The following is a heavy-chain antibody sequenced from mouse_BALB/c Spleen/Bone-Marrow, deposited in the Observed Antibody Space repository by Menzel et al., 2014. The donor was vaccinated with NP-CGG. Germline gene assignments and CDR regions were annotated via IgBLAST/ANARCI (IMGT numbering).Heavy chain of an antibody. CDR1: GYTFTSYV. D-gene: IGHD2-10*02. CDR2: INPYNDGT. V-gene: IGHV1-14*01. J-gene: IGHJ4*01. Sequence: VQLKESGPELVKPGASVKMSCKASGYTFTSYVMHWVKQKPGQGLEWIGYINPYNDGTKYNEKFKGKATLTSDKSSSTAYMELGSLTSEDSAVYYCARGGYGNVYYAMDYWGQGTSVTVSS. CDR3: ARGGYGNVYYAMDY.